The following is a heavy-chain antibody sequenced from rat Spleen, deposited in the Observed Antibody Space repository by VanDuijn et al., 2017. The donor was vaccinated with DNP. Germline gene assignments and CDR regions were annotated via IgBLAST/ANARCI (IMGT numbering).Heavy chain of an antibody. CDR1: GFTFSDYY. CDR3: ASRPPPTRGPFDY. Sequence: EVLLVESDGGLVQPGRSLKLSCAVSGFTFSDYYMAWVRQAPGKGLEWVASITNTGDITYYSDSVKGRFSISRDNAKSTLYLQLNSLRSEDTATYYCASRPPPTRGPFDYWGQGVLVTVSS. J-gene: IGHJ2*01. V-gene: IGHV5-25*01. CDR2: ITNTGDIT. D-gene: IGHD1-4*01.